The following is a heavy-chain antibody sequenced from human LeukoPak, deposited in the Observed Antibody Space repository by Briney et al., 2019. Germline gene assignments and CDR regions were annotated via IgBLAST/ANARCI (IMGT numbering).Heavy chain of an antibody. D-gene: IGHD4/OR15-4a*01. CDR3: ARKNYGSNRWFDP. CDR2: MNPNSGNT. J-gene: IGHJ5*02. V-gene: IGHV1-8*01. CDR1: RYTFTSYD. Sequence: ASVKVSCKASRYTFTSYDINWVRQATGQGLERMGWMNPNSGNTGYAQMFQGRVTMTGNTSISTAYMELSSLRSEDTAVYYCARKNYGSNRWFDPWGQGTLVTVSS.